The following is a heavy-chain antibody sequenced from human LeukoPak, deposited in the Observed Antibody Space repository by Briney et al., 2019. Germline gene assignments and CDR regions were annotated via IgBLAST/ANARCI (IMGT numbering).Heavy chain of an antibody. CDR1: GGSISSGSYY. Sequence: SETRSLTCTVLGGSISSGSYYWSWIRQPAGKGLEWIGRIYTSGSTNYNPSLKSRVTISVDTSKNQSSLKLSSVTAADTAVYYCASLYSSSWPDAFDIWGQGTMVTVSS. CDR2: IYTSGST. CDR3: ASLYSSSWPDAFDI. V-gene: IGHV4-61*02. D-gene: IGHD6-13*01. J-gene: IGHJ3*02.